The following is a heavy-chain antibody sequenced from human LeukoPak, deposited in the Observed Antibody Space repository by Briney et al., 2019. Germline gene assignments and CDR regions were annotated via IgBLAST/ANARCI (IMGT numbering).Heavy chain of an antibody. D-gene: IGHD5-12*01. CDR1: GFSLSTSGVG. Sequence: ESGPTLVKPTQTLTLTCTFSGFSLSTSGVGVGWIRQPPGKALEWLALIYWDDDKRYSPSLKSRLTITKDTSKNQGVLTMTNMDPVDTATYYCAHRPGSSGGYEDWFDPWGQGTLVTVSS. CDR2: IYWDDDK. V-gene: IGHV2-5*02. CDR3: AHRPGSSGGYEDWFDP. J-gene: IGHJ5*02.